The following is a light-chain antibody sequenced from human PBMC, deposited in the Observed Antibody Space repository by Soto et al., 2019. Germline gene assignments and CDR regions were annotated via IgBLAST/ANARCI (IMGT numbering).Light chain of an antibody. Sequence: DFHMTQSPSSRSASVVDRVTITCRARQAISNYLAWYQQKPGKVPKLLIYAASTLQSGVPSRFSGGGSVTDFTLTISSLQPEDVATYYCQKYNSAPFTFGPGTKVDIK. CDR1: QAISNY. V-gene: IGKV1-27*01. CDR3: QKYNSAPFT. CDR2: AAS. J-gene: IGKJ3*01.